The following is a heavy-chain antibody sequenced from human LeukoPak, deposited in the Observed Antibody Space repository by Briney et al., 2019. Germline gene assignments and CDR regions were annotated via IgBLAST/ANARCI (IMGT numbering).Heavy chain of an antibody. CDR2: INPSGGST. D-gene: IGHD6-13*01. CDR1: GYTFTSYY. CDR3: ARDSSGGSSWTYYYYGMDV. Sequence: GASVKVSCKASGYTFTSYYMHWVRQAPGQGLEWMGIINPSGGSTSYAQKFQGRVTMTRDTSTSTVYMELSSLRSEDTAVYYCARDSSGGSSWTYYYYGMDVWGQGTTVTVSS. J-gene: IGHJ6*02. V-gene: IGHV1-46*01.